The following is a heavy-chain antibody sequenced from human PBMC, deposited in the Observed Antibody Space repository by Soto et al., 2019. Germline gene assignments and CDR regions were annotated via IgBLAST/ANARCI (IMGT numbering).Heavy chain of an antibody. CDR3: VKDRGHGSPVTAALEV. V-gene: IGHV3-21*01. CDR2: ISGSSNDI. D-gene: IGHD2-21*02. CDR1: VFTFSSYN. Sequence: PGGSLRLSCAGSVFTFSSYNMNWVRQSPGKGLEWISSISGSSNDIFHADSVKGRFSISRDNANNSLYMQTNSLRAQGTAVYYGVKDRGHGSPVTAALEVWGQGTTVTLSS. J-gene: IGHJ6*02.